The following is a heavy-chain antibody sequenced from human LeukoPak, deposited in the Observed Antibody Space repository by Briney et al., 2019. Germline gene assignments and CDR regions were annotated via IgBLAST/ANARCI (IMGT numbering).Heavy chain of an antibody. D-gene: IGHD6-19*01. CDR1: AYTFTGYY. Sequence: GASVKVSCKASAYTFTGYYMHWVRQAPGQGLEWMGWINPNSGGTNYAQKFQGRVTMTRDTSISTAYMELSRLRSDDTAVYYCARVVSGWYAFDIWGQGTMVTVSS. V-gene: IGHV1-2*02. CDR3: ARVVSGWYAFDI. J-gene: IGHJ3*02. CDR2: INPNSGGT.